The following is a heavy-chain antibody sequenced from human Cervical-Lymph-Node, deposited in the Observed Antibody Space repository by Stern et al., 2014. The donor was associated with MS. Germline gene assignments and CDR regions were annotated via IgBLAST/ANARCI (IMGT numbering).Heavy chain of an antibody. Sequence: QVQLGQSGAEVKKPGSSVRVSCKTSGGTFSNYAFNWVRQAPGQGLEWMGGTIPMFNTADYAQKFKGRVTITADHSTRTTYMDLSSLNSEDTAVYYCARGSTYYDFWTTYYGHFEFWGQGTLVTVSS. D-gene: IGHD3-3*01. CDR3: ARGSTYYDFWTTYYGHFEF. J-gene: IGHJ4*02. V-gene: IGHV1-69*01. CDR1: GGTFSNYA. CDR2: TIPMFNTA.